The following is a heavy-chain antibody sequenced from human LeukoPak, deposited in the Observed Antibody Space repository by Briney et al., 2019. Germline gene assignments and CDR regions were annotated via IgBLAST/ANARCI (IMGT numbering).Heavy chain of an antibody. Sequence: ASVKVSCKASGYTFTGYYMHWVRQAPGQELEWMGWINPNSGGTNYAQKFQGRVTMTRDTSISTAFMELSRLRSDDTAVYYCARVARPVVTMIVVVTHAFDIWGQGTMVTVSS. J-gene: IGHJ3*02. CDR1: GYTFTGYY. D-gene: IGHD3-22*01. V-gene: IGHV1-2*02. CDR3: ARVARPVVTMIVVVTHAFDI. CDR2: INPNSGGT.